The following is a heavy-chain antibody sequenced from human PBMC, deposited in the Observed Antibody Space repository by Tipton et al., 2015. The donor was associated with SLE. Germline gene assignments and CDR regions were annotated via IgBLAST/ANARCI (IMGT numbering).Heavy chain of an antibody. V-gene: IGHV4-39*07. J-gene: IGHJ2*01. Sequence: TLRLSCTVSGGSIRSSNYYWGWIRQPPGKGLEWIGSIYYSGTTYYNPSLKSRVTISVDTSKNQFSLNLTSVTAADTAVYYCARTPGGVQGQIGWYFDLWGRGPLVTVSS. CDR1: GGSIRSSNYY. CDR3: ARTPGGVQGQIGWYFDL. D-gene: IGHD3-10*01. CDR2: IYYSGTT.